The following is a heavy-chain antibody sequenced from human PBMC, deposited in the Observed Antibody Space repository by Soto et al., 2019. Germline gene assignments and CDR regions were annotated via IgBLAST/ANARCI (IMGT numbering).Heavy chain of an antibody. D-gene: IGHD3-22*01. J-gene: IGHJ4*02. CDR2: ISAYNGNT. Sequence: ASVKVSCKASGYTFTSYGISWVRQAPGQGLEWMGWISAYNGNTNYAQKHQGRVTMTTDTSTSTAYMELRSLRSDYTAVYYCASLYYYDSSGYYLGYWGQGTLVTVSS. CDR3: ASLYYYDSSGYYLGY. V-gene: IGHV1-18*01. CDR1: GYTFTSYG.